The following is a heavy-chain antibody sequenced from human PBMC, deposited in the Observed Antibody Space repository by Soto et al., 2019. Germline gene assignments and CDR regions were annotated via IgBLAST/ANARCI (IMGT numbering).Heavy chain of an antibody. CDR1: GYTFDSYY. D-gene: IGHD2-21*02. CDR2: INPDGGGT. V-gene: IGHV1-46*02. Sequence: QVPLVQSGAEVKKPGASVKVSCKASGYTFDSYYIHWVRQAPGQRLEWMGLINPDGGGTSYAQNLRGRVTMTRDTSTSTVYMELSSLRSEDTAMYYCARDPYCGGDCYHFDFWGQGTLVTVSS. CDR3: ARDPYCGGDCYHFDF. J-gene: IGHJ4*02.